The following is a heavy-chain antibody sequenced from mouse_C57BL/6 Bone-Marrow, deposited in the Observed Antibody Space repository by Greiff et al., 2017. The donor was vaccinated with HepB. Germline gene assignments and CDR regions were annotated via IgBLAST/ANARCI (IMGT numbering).Heavy chain of an antibody. CDR3: ASITGTLFAY. CDR2: ISGGGGNT. J-gene: IGHJ3*01. Sequence: EVQLVESGGGLVKPGGSLKLSCAASGFTFSSYTMSWVRQTPEKRLEWVATISGGGGNTYYPDSVKGRFTISRDNAKNTLYLQMSSLRSEDTALYYCASITGTLFAYWGQGTLVTVSA. D-gene: IGHD4-1*01. CDR1: GFTFSSYT. V-gene: IGHV5-9*01.